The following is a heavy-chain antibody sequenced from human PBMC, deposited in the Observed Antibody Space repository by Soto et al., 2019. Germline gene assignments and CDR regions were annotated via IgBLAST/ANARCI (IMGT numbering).Heavy chain of an antibody. V-gene: IGHV3-30*03. J-gene: IGHJ4*02. CDR1: GFTFSSYG. Sequence: QVQLVESGGGVVQPGRSLRLSCAASGFTFSSYGMHWVRHAPGKGLEWVAVISYDGSNKYYADSVKGRFTISRDNSKNTLYLQMNSLRAEDTAMYYCACDSVLDYWGQGTLVTVSS. CDR2: ISYDGSNK. CDR3: ACDSVLDY.